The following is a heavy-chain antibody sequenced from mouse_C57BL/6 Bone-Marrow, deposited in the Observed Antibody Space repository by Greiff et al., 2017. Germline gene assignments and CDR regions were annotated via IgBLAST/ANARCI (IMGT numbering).Heavy chain of an antibody. J-gene: IGHJ3*01. D-gene: IGHD4-1*01. CDR3: ARSKNWDSWFAY. CDR1: GYAFTNYL. Sequence: VKLQESGAELVRPGTSVKVSCKASGYAFTNYLIEWVKQRPGQGLEWIGVINPGSGGTNYNEKFKGKATLTADKSSSTAYMQLSSRTSEDSAVYFCARSKNWDSWFAYWGQGTLVTVSA. V-gene: IGHV1-54*01. CDR2: INPGSGGT.